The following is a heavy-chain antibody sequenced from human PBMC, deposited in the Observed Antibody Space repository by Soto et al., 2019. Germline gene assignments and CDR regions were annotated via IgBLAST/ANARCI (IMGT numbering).Heavy chain of an antibody. J-gene: IGHJ4*02. CDR3: ARSFYDSSGYSDF. Sequence: ASVKVSCKASGYTFTNYYMHWVRQAPGQGLEWMGIVNPSGGSTKYAQKFQGRVTMTRDTSTSTFYMDLSSLRSEDTAVYYCARSFYDSSGYSDFWGQGTLVTVSS. CDR1: GYTFTNYY. V-gene: IGHV1-46*01. CDR2: VNPSGGST. D-gene: IGHD3-22*01.